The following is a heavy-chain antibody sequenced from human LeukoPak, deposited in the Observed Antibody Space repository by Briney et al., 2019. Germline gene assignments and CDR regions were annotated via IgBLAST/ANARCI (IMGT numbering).Heavy chain of an antibody. CDR1: GGTLSSYT. J-gene: IGHJ4*02. Sequence: SVNVSCKASGGTLSSYTVSWVRQAPGQGLEWMGGIIPVFGTASYAPRFQGRVTITADESTSTVYMELSSLTSDDTAVYYCATRYTSWGQGTLVTVSS. V-gene: IGHV1-69*13. D-gene: IGHD5-18*01. CDR2: IIPVFGTA. CDR3: ATRYTS.